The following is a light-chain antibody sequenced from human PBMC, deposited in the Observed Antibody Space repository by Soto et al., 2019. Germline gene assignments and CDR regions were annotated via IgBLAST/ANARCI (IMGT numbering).Light chain of an antibody. J-gene: IGLJ3*02. V-gene: IGLV1-51*02. Sequence: QSVLTQPPSVSAAPGQKVTISCSGSSSNIGTYSVSWYQQLPGSAPKLLIHENNKRPSGIPDRFSGSKSGTSATLGITGLQAADEADYYCGAWDRSLTGGVFGGGTKVTVL. CDR2: ENN. CDR3: GAWDRSLTGGV. CDR1: SSNIGTYS.